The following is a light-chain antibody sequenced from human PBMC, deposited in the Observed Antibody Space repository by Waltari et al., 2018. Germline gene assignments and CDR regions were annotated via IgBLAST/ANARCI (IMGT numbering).Light chain of an antibody. CDR3: QQYYSYPWT. CDR2: AAS. CDR1: QGISSY. V-gene: IGKV1-8*01. Sequence: AIRITQSPSSLSPSTGDRVTIPCRASQGISSYLAWYQQKPGKAPKLLIYAASTLQSGVPSRFSGSGSGTDFTLTISCLQSEDFATYYCQQYYSYPWTFGQGTKVEIK. J-gene: IGKJ1*01.